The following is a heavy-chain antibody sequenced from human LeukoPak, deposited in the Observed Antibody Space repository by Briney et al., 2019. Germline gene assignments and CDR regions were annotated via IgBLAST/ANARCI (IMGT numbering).Heavy chain of an antibody. Sequence: GGSLRLSCAASGFTFSSYAMSWVRQAPGKGLEWVSAISGSGGSTYYADSVKGRFTISRDNSKNTLYMQMNSLRAEDTAVYYCAKMPNSRIGYFQHWGQGTLVTVSS. CDR3: AKMPNSRIGYFQH. V-gene: IGHV3-23*01. J-gene: IGHJ1*01. D-gene: IGHD2/OR15-2a*01. CDR1: GFTFSSYA. CDR2: ISGSGGST.